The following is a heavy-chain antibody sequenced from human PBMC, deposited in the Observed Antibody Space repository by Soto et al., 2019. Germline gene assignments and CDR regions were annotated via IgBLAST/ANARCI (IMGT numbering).Heavy chain of an antibody. CDR3: AKAGFLEWLSLPPYYFDY. J-gene: IGHJ4*02. CDR1: GFTFSSYA. CDR2: ISGSGGST. V-gene: IGHV3-23*01. D-gene: IGHD3-3*01. Sequence: GGSLRLSCAASGFTFSSYAMSWVRQAPGKGLEWVSAISGSGGSTYYADSVKDRFTISRDNSKNTLYLQMNSLRAEDTAVYYCAKAGFLEWLSLPPYYFDYWGQGTLVTVSS.